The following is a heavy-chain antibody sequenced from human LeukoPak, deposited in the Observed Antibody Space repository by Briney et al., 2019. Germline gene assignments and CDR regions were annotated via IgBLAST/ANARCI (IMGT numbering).Heavy chain of an antibody. CDR1: GFTFSSYG. CDR3: ARMLVYTGIYGDYWKYFDY. CDR2: ITGSGGST. J-gene: IGHJ4*02. D-gene: IGHD4-17*01. Sequence: GGSLRLSCAASGFTFSSYGMSWVCQPPGKGLEWVSAITGSGGSTYYADSVKGRFTIFRDNSKNTLYLQMNSLRAEDTAVYYCARMLVYTGIYGDYWKYFDYWGQGTLVTVSS. V-gene: IGHV3-23*01.